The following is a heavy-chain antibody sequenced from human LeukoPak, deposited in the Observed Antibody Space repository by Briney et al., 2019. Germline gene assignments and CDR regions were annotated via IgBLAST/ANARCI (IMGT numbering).Heavy chain of an antibody. CDR1: GFTFSSYS. D-gene: IGHD1-26*01. J-gene: IGHJ4*02. CDR2: ISSSSSTI. Sequence: GGSLRLSCAASGFTFSSYSMNWVRQAPGKGLEWVSYISSSSSTIYYADSVKGRFTISRDNAKNSLYLQMNSLRAEDTAVYYCATDRFEKFGSRLDYWGQGTLVTVSS. V-gene: IGHV3-48*01. CDR3: ATDRFEKFGSRLDY.